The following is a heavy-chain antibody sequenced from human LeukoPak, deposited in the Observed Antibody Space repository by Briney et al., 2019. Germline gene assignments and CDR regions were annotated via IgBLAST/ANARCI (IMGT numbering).Heavy chain of an antibody. CDR3: ARVQGYYYASGSSYYFDY. D-gene: IGHD3-10*01. J-gene: IGHJ4*02. CDR1: GLTFSSYW. Sequence: PGGSLRLSCVASGLTFSSYWMSWVRQAPGKGLEWVANIKQDGSEKYYVDSVKGRFTISRDNAKNSLYLQMNSLRAEDTAVYYCARVQGYYYASGSSYYFDYWGQGTLVTVSS. V-gene: IGHV3-7*01. CDR2: IKQDGSEK.